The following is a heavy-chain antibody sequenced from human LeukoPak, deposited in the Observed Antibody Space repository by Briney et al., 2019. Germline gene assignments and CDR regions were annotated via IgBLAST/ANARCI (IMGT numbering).Heavy chain of an antibody. Sequence: SETLSLTCAVYGGSFSGYYWSWIRQPPGKGLEWIGEINHSGSTNSNPSLKSRVTISVDTSKNQFSLKLSSVTAADTAVYYCARGALSGYYSSHFDYWGQGTLVTVSS. V-gene: IGHV4-34*01. CDR1: GGSFSGYY. D-gene: IGHD3-22*01. CDR2: INHSGST. J-gene: IGHJ4*02. CDR3: ARGALSGYYSSHFDY.